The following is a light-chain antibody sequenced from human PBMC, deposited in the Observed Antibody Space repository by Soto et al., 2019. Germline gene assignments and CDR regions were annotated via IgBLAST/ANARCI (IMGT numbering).Light chain of an antibody. J-gene: IGLJ2*01. CDR3: TSFSTGSSYVI. CDR1: SSDVGAYNS. CDR2: QVT. V-gene: IGLV2-14*01. Sequence: QSALAQPASVSGSPGQSVTISCTGTSSDVGAYNSVSWYQQHPDKAPRLIIYQVTNRPSGVSNRFSGSKSGNTASLTISGLQSEDEADYYCTSFSTGSSYVIFGGGTKLTVL.